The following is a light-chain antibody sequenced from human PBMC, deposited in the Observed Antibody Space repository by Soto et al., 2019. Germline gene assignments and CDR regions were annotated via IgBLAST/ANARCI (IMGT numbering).Light chain of an antibody. Sequence: DVQLTQSPSSLSASVGDRVTITCRASQNINTYLNWYQHKPGKAPNLLIYGASTVHSGVPVRFSGGGAGTDLTLTMSSLESEDFATYYCQESYSTQYTFGQGKKLGI. CDR2: GAS. V-gene: IGKV1-39*01. J-gene: IGKJ2*01. CDR1: QNINTY. CDR3: QESYSTQYT.